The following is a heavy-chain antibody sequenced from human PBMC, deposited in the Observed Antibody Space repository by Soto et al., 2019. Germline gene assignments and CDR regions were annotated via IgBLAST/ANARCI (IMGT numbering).Heavy chain of an antibody. V-gene: IGHV1-8*01. CDR1: GYTFTSYD. CDR3: ARDLYSSGWYVETGMDV. Sequence: QVQLVQSGAEVKKPGASVKVSCKASGYTFTSYDINWVRQATGQGLEWMGWMNPNSGNTGYAQKLQGRVTMTRXXSXSRXYMELSSLRSEDTAVYYCARDLYSSGWYVETGMDVWGQGTTVTVSS. CDR2: MNPNSGNT. D-gene: IGHD6-19*01. J-gene: IGHJ6*02.